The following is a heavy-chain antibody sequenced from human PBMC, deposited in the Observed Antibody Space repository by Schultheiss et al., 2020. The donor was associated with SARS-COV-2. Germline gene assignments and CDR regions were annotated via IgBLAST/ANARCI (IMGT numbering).Heavy chain of an antibody. CDR2: IYYSGST. CDR3: AREHMVRGVLHG. V-gene: IGHV4-39*02. Sequence: SQTLSLTCTVSGGSISSSSYYWGWIRQPPGKGLEWIGSIYYSGSTYYNPSLKSRVTISVDTSKNQFSLKLSSVTAADTAVYYCAREHMVRGVLHGWGQGTLVTVSS. J-gene: IGHJ4*02. CDR1: GGSISSSSYY. D-gene: IGHD3-10*01.